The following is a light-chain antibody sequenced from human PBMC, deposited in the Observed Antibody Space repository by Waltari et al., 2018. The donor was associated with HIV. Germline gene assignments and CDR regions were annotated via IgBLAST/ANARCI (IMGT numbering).Light chain of an antibody. J-gene: IGKJ3*01. V-gene: IGKV1-39*01. Sequence: DIQMTQSPSSLSASVRDRVTITCRASQSVSNYLNWYQQKPGKAPKLLIYSASSLQSGVPSRFNGSGSGTEFTLTISSLQVEDFATYYCLQSFTAPLTFGPGTKLDIK. CDR1: QSVSNY. CDR2: SAS. CDR3: LQSFTAPLT.